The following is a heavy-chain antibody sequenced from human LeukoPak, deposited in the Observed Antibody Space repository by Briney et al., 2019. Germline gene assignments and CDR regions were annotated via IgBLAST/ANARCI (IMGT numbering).Heavy chain of an antibody. Sequence: PGGSLRLSCAASGFTFSSYSMNWVRQPPGKGLEWIGEVHLSGTSNYNPSLKSRVSMSIDKSKNQLSLKLTSVTAADTAMYYCARESGAFSPFGFWGQGTLVTVSS. D-gene: IGHD1-26*01. CDR1: GFTFSSYSM. V-gene: IGHV4-4*02. CDR2: VHLSGTS. CDR3: ARESGAFSPFGF. J-gene: IGHJ4*02.